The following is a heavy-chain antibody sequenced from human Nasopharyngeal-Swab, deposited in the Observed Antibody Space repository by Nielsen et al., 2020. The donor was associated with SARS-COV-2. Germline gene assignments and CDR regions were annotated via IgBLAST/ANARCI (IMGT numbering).Heavy chain of an antibody. CDR2: ISHNSGT. Sequence: SETLSLTCTVSGVSISSQYWSWIRQPPGKGLEWIGYISHNSGTNYKPSLKSRVTMFMDTPKNQFSLKLRSVTAADTAVYYCAKEGATGWFDPWGQGTLVTVSS. CDR1: GVSISSQY. V-gene: IGHV4-59*11. CDR3: AKEGATGWFDP. J-gene: IGHJ5*02.